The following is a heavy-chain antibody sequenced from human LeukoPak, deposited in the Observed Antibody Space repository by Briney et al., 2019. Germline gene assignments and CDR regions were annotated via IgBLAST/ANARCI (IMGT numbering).Heavy chain of an antibody. CDR2: SYYSGST. Sequence: SETLSLTCTVSGGSISSSSYYWGWIRQPPGKGLEWIGNSYYSGSTYYNPSLKSRVTISVDTSKNQFSLKLSSVTAADTAVYYCARQGIVVVVAAQFDYWGQGTLVTVSS. V-gene: IGHV4-39*01. J-gene: IGHJ4*02. CDR1: GGSISSSSYY. CDR3: ARQGIVVVVAAQFDY. D-gene: IGHD2-15*01.